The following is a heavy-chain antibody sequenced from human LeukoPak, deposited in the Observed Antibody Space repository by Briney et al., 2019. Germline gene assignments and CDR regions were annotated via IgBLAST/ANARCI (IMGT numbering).Heavy chain of an antibody. D-gene: IGHD6-13*01. CDR1: GFTFSSYA. CDR3: AKDSLEHLKLIAAAYYFDY. J-gene: IGHJ4*02. Sequence: PGGSLRLSCAASGFTFSSYAMSWVRQAPGKGLEWVSAISGSGGSTYYADSVKGRFTISRDNSKNPLYLQMNSLSAEDTAVYYCAKDSLEHLKLIAAAYYFDYWGQGTLVTVSS. CDR2: ISGSGGST. V-gene: IGHV3-23*01.